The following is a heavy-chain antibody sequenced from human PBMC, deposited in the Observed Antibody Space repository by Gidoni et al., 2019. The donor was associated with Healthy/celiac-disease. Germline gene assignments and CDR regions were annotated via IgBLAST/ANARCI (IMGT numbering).Heavy chain of an antibody. CDR3: ARMTTVEYYYGMDV. J-gene: IGHJ6*02. V-gene: IGHV7-4-1*01. Sequence: QMQLVQSGSALKKPGASVKVYCKAYGYTFNSYAMNWVRQATGQGLEWMGWINTNNGNPTYAQGFTGRFVFSLDTSVSTAYLQICSLKAEDTAVYYCARMTTVEYYYGMDVCGQGTTVTVSS. D-gene: IGHD4-17*01. CDR2: INTNNGNP. CDR1: GYTFNSYA.